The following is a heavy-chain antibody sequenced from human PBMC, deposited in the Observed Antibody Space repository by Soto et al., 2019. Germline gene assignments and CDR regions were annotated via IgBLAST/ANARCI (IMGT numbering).Heavy chain of an antibody. Sequence: SETLSLTCTVSGGSVSSGSYYWSWIRQPPGKGLEWIGYIYYSGSTNYNPSLKSRVTISVDTSKNQFSLKLSSVTAADTAVYYCARQGGIAVAGTGAFDIWGQVTMVTVSS. V-gene: IGHV4-61*01. D-gene: IGHD6-19*01. CDR3: ARQGGIAVAGTGAFDI. J-gene: IGHJ3*02. CDR1: GGSVSSGSYY. CDR2: IYYSGST.